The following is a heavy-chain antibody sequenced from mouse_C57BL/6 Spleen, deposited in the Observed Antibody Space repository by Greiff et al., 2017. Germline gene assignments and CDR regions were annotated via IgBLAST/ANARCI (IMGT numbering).Heavy chain of an antibody. V-gene: IGHV1-58*01. CDR2: IFIGNGYT. CDR1: GYTFTSYG. Sequence: EVQLQQSGAELVRPGSSVKMSCKTSGYTFTSYGINWVKQRPGQGLEWIGYIFIGNGYTAYNEKFKGKATLTSDTSSSTAYMQLSGLTSEDSAIYVCARLDYYGSSYRGYFDVWGTGTTVTVSS. CDR3: ARLDYYGSSYRGYFDV. J-gene: IGHJ1*03. D-gene: IGHD1-1*01.